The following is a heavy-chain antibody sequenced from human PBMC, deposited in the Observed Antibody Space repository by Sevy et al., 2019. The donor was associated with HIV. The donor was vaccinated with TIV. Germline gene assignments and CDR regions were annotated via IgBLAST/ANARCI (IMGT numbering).Heavy chain of an antibody. CDR1: GYSFTKYW. CDR2: INPGDSDT. D-gene: IGHD3-10*01. J-gene: IGHJ4*02. V-gene: IGHV5-51*01. Sequence: GESLKISCKASGYSFTKYWIGWLRQMPGKGLECMGIINPGDSDTRYSPSFQGQVTISADKSVSTAYLQWISLNASDTAIYYCAILPTLGGSYYPFDYWGQGTTVTVSS. CDR3: AILPTLGGSYYPFDY.